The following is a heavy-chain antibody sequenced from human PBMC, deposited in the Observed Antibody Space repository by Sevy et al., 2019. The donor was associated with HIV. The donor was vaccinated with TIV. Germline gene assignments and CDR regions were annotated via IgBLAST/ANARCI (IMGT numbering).Heavy chain of an antibody. J-gene: IGHJ4*02. Sequence: ASVKVSCKASGYTFTGYYMHWVRQAPGQGLEWMGWINPNSGGTNYAQKFQGRVTMTRDTSINTAYMELSRLRSDDTAVYYCARFAGYSSGWYGLGPGNYFDYWGQGTLVTVSS. V-gene: IGHV1-2*02. CDR3: ARFAGYSSGWYGLGPGNYFDY. CDR1: GYTFTGYY. D-gene: IGHD6-19*01. CDR2: INPNSGGT.